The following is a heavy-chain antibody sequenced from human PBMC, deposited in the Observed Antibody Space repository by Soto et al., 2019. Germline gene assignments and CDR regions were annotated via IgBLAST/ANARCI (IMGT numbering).Heavy chain of an antibody. CDR3: ARSEEDSDYYYYGMDV. V-gene: IGHV6-1*01. D-gene: IGHD2-15*01. Sequence: SQTLSLSCVGSGDTVSSNSVAWNWVRQSPSRGLEWLGRTYYRSRWYSDYAVSVRSRIDINADTSKNQVSLQLNSVTPEDTAVYYCARSEEDSDYYYYGMDVWGQGTTVTVS. CDR1: GDTVSSNSVA. J-gene: IGHJ6*02. CDR2: TYYRSRWYS.